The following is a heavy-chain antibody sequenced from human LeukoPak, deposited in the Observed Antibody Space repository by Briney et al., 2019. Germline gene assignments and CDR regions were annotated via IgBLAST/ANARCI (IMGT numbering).Heavy chain of an antibody. CDR1: GFTFSSYG. J-gene: IGHJ4*02. V-gene: IGHV3-30*02. Sequence: GGSLRLSCAASGFTFSSYGMHWVRQAPGKGLEWVAFIRYDGSNKYYADSVKGRFTISRDNSKNTLYLQMNSLRAEDTAVYYCAKDLRQWLDRPTFDYWGQGTLVTVSS. CDR3: AKDLRQWLDRPTFDY. CDR2: IRYDGSNK. D-gene: IGHD6-19*01.